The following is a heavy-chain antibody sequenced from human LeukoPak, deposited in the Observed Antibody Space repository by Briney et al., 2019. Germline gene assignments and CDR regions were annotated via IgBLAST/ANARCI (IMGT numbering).Heavy chain of an antibody. D-gene: IGHD6-6*01. Sequence: SQTLSLACAISGDSVSSNSAAWNWIRQSPSRGLEWLGRTYYRSKWYNDFAVSVKSRIAINPDTSKNQFSLQLTSVTPEGTAVYYCARVSSSWSPSLSVTHYFDSWGQGALVTVSS. CDR1: GDSVSSNSAA. V-gene: IGHV6-1*01. CDR2: TYYRSKWYN. J-gene: IGHJ4*02. CDR3: ARVSSSWSPSLSVTHYFDS.